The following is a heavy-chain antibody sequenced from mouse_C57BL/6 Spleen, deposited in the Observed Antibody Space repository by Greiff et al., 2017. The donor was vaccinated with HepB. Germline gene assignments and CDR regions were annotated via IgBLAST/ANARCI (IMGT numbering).Heavy chain of an antibody. CDR1: GFTFSDYY. Sequence: EVHLVESEGGLVQPGSSMKLSCTASGFTFSDYYMAWVRQVPEKGLEWVANINYDGSSTYYLDSLKSRFIISRDNAKNILYLQMSSLKSEDTATYYCARIYDGYYWFAYWGQGTLVTVSA. J-gene: IGHJ3*01. D-gene: IGHD2-3*01. V-gene: IGHV5-16*01. CDR3: ARIYDGYYWFAY. CDR2: INYDGSST.